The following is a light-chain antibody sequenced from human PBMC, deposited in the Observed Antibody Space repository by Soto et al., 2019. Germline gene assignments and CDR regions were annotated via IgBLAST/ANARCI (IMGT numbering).Light chain of an antibody. CDR3: QQFGSSPLT. V-gene: IGKV3-11*01. J-gene: IGKJ4*01. CDR2: DAF. Sequence: EIVLTQSPATLSLSPGERATLSCRASQNINSYLAWYQQKPGQAPRLLIYDAFNRATGIPARFSGSGSGTDFVLTISSLEPEDFAVYYCQQFGSSPLTFGGGTKVDIK. CDR1: QNINSY.